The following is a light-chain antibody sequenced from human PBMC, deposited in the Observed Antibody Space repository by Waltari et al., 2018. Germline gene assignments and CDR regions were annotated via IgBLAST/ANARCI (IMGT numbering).Light chain of an antibody. V-gene: IGKV1-33*01. CDR3: QQYDELPRT. CDR1: QDITNF. J-gene: IGKJ4*01. Sequence: DIQMTQSPSALSASVGDSVTITCQASQDITNFLNWYQHKPGKAPKLRIYDASNLEVGVSSRFSASGSETHFTFTISNLQPEDFATYFCQQYDELPRTFGGGTRVEVE. CDR2: DAS.